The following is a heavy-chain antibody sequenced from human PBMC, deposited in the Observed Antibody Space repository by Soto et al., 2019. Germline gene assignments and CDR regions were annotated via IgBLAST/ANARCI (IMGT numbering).Heavy chain of an antibody. CDR1: GCTFSSYA. CDR3: AKDSMTTVNVFDY. J-gene: IGHJ4*02. D-gene: IGHD4-17*01. V-gene: IGHV3-23*01. Sequence: PGGSLRLSCAAFGCTFSSYAISWIRHVPGKGLEWVSAISGRGGSTYYADSVKGRFTISRDNSKNTLYLQMNSLRAEDTAVYYCAKDSMTTVNVFDYWGQGTLVTVSS. CDR2: ISGRGGST.